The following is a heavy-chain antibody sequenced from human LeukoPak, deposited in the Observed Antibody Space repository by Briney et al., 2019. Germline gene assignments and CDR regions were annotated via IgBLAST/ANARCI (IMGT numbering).Heavy chain of an antibody. V-gene: IGHV5-51*01. CDR2: IYPDDSET. Sequence: GESLKISCQASGYSFTNYWIGWVRQMPGKGLEWMGIIYPDDSETRYSPSFQGQVIISADKSISTVYLQWSSPKASDTAMYYCARHRMGDYWGQGTLVTVSS. CDR3: ARHRMGDY. J-gene: IGHJ4*02. CDR1: GYSFTNYW. D-gene: IGHD3-16*01.